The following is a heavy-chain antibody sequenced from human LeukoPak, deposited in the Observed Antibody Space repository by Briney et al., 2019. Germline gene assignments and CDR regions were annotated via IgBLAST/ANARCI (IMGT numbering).Heavy chain of an antibody. D-gene: IGHD3-22*01. Sequence: EASVKVSCKASGYTFTSYGISWGRQAPGQGLEWMGWISAYNGNTNYAQKLQGRVTMTTDTSTSTAYMELRSLRSDDTAVYYCAREGAVYYDSSGPWFDPWGQGTLVTVSS. CDR1: GYTFTSYG. CDR2: ISAYNGNT. V-gene: IGHV1-18*01. CDR3: AREGAVYYDSSGPWFDP. J-gene: IGHJ5*02.